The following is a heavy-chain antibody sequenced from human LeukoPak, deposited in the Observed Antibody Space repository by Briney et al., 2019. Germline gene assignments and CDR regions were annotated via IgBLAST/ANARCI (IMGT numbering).Heavy chain of an antibody. V-gene: IGHV1-69*13. CDR3: ASSPGGNGEGYYFDY. D-gene: IGHD4-23*01. CDR2: IIPIFGTA. Sequence: ASVKVSCKASGGTFSSYAISWVRQAPGQGLEWMGGIIPIFGTANYAQKFQGRVTITADESTSTAYMELSSLRSEDTAVYYCASSPGGNGEGYYFDYWGQGTLVTASS. CDR1: GGTFSSYA. J-gene: IGHJ4*02.